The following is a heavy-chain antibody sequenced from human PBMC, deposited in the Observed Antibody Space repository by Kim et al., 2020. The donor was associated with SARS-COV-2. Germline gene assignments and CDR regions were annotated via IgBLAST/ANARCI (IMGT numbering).Heavy chain of an antibody. D-gene: IGHD6-19*01. CDR1: GFTFSSYE. CDR3: ARGSGPEQWLAIDY. V-gene: IGHV3-48*03. J-gene: IGHJ4*02. CDR2: ISSSGSTI. Sequence: GGSLRLSCAASGFTFSSYEMNWVRQAPGKGLEWVSYISSSGSTIYYADSVKGRFTISRDNAKNSLYLQMNSLRAEDTAVYYCARGSGPEQWLAIDYWGQGTLVTVSS.